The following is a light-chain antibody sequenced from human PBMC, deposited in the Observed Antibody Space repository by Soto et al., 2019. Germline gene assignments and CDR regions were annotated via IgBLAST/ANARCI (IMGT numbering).Light chain of an antibody. CDR3: SSYTISSTTV. Sequence: QSALTQPASVSGSPGQSLTISCTGTSSDIGGYDFVSGYRQQPGKAPKLLIYEVSHRPSGVSSRFSASKSGNTASLTISGLQAEDEGDYYCSSYTISSTTVFGTGTKLTVL. V-gene: IGLV2-14*01. CDR2: EVS. J-gene: IGLJ1*01. CDR1: SSDIGGYDF.